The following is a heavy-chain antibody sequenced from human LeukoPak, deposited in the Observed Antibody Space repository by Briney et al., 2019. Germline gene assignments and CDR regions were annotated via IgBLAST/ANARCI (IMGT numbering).Heavy chain of an antibody. CDR2: ISSSSSHI. J-gene: IGHJ3*02. D-gene: IGHD2-2*01. Sequence: PGGSLRLSCAASGFTFSSYNMNWVRQAPGKGLEWVSSISSSSSHIHYADSVKGRSTISRDNAKNSLYLQMDSLRAEDTAVYHCARGTGYCSSTSCNVAFDIWGQGTMVTVSS. CDR3: ARGTGYCSSTSCNVAFDI. V-gene: IGHV3-21*01. CDR1: GFTFSSYN.